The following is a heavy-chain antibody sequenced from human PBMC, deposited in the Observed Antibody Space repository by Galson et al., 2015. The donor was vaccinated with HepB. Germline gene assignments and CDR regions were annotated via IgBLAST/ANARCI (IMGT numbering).Heavy chain of an antibody. V-gene: IGHV1-8*02. Sequence: SVKVSCKASGGTFSSYAINWVRQATGQGLEWMGWMNPNSGNTGYAQKFQGRVTMTRNTSISTAYMELSSLRSEDTAVYYCARGGGYSYGQFDYWGQGTLVTVSS. CDR1: GGTFSSYA. J-gene: IGHJ4*02. CDR3: ARGGGYSYGQFDY. D-gene: IGHD5-18*01. CDR2: MNPNSGNT.